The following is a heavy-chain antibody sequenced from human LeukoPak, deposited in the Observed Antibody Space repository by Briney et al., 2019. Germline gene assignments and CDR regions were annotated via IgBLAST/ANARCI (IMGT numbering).Heavy chain of an antibody. CDR1: GDILSSNSAA. Sequence: SQTLSLTCALSGDILSSNSAAWNWIRQSPSRGLEWLGRTYYRSKWYSDYAPSVKSRITIDADTSKNQFSLQLSSVTPEDTAVYYCARIVPAGDWYFDLWGRGTLVIVSS. CDR2: TYYRSKWYS. D-gene: IGHD2-2*01. V-gene: IGHV6-1*01. CDR3: ARIVPAGDWYFDL. J-gene: IGHJ2*01.